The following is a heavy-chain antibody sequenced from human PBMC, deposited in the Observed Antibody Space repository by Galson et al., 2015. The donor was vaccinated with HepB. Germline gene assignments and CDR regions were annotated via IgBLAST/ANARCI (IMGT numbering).Heavy chain of an antibody. CDR3: AREPPHRWLVLGGAFDI. CDR1: GFTFSSYS. J-gene: IGHJ3*02. CDR2: ISSSSSTI. V-gene: IGHV3-48*01. D-gene: IGHD6-19*01. Sequence: SLRLSCAASGFTFSSYSMNWVRQAPGKGLEWVSYISSSSSTIYYADSVKGRFTISRDNAKNSLYLQMNSLRAEDTAVYCCAREPPHRWLVLGGAFDIWGQGTMVTVSS.